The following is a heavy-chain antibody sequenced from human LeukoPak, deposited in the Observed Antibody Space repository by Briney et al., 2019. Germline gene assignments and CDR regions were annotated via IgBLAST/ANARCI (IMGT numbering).Heavy chain of an antibody. V-gene: IGHV1-24*01. D-gene: IGHD6-13*01. Sequence: ASVKVSCKVSGYTLNELSMHWVRQAPGKGLEWMGGFDPEDGETTYAQKFQGRVTMTEDTSTDTAYMELSSLRSEDTAVYYCATSGFVTAAAGRDVCDWGQGTLVTVSS. CDR1: GYTLNELS. CDR3: ATSGFVTAAAGRDVCD. CDR2: FDPEDGET. J-gene: IGHJ4*02.